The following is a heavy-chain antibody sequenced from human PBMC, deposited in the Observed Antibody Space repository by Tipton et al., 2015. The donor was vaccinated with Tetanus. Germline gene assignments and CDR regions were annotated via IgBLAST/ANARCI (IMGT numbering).Heavy chain of an antibody. CDR2: ISSSSSTI. CDR3: ARGLPLGFYSYGMNV. V-gene: IGHV3-48*02. Sequence: SLRLSCAASGFTFSSYSMNWVRQAPGKGLEWVSYISSSSSTIYYADSVKGRFTISRDNAKNSLYLQMNSLIDEDTAVYYCARGLPLGFYSYGMNVWGQGTTVTVAS. CDR1: GFTFSSYS. J-gene: IGHJ6*02. D-gene: IGHD3-16*01.